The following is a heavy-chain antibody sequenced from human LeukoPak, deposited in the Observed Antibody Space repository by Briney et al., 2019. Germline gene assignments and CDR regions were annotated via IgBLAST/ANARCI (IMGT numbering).Heavy chain of an antibody. CDR2: TSGSGGST. CDR3: AKNGGSQCYSHLDS. Sequence: GGSLRLSCAASGFTLSSYAMSWVRQAPGEGLEWVSGTSGSGGSTYYAGSVKGRFTISRDNSKNTLYLQMNSLRVEDTAVYYCAKNGGSQCYSHLDSWGQGTLVTVSS. CDR1: GFTLSSYA. V-gene: IGHV3-23*01. J-gene: IGHJ4*02. D-gene: IGHD2-15*01.